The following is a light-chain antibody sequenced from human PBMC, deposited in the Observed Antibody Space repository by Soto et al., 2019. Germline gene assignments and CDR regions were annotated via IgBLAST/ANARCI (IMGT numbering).Light chain of an antibody. CDR1: SSDVGGYNY. J-gene: IGLJ1*01. V-gene: IGLV2-14*01. CDR2: EVS. CDR3: NSYASSGTLV. Sequence: QSALTQPASVSGSRGQSMTLSCTGTSSDVGGYNYVSWYQQHPGKAPKLMIYEVSNRPSGVSNRFSGSKSGNTASLTISGLQAEDEADYYCNSYASSGTLVFGTGTKVTVL.